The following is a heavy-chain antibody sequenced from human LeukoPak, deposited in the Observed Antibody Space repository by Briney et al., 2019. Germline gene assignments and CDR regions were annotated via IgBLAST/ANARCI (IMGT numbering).Heavy chain of an antibody. CDR2: INPSGGST. CDR1: GYTFTSYY. D-gene: IGHD5-24*01. V-gene: IGHV1-46*01. Sequence: ASVKVSRKASGYTFTSYYMHWVRQAPGQGLEWMGIINPSGGSTSYAQKFQGRVTMTRDVSTSTVYMELSSLRSEDTAVYYCAREGRDGPFDYWGQGTLVTVSS. CDR3: AREGRDGPFDY. J-gene: IGHJ4*02.